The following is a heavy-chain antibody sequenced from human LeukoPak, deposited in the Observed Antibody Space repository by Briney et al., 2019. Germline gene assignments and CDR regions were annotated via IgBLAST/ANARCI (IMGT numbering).Heavy chain of an antibody. CDR2: INPNSGGT. Sequence: GASVKVSCKASGYTFTGYYMHWVRQAPGQGLEWMGWINPNSGGTNYAQKFQGRVTMTRDTSISTAYMELSRLRSDDTAVYYCARDQVEMATITNFDYWGQGTLVTVSS. CDR3: ARDQVEMATITNFDY. D-gene: IGHD5-24*01. CDR1: GYTFTGYY. V-gene: IGHV1-2*02. J-gene: IGHJ4*02.